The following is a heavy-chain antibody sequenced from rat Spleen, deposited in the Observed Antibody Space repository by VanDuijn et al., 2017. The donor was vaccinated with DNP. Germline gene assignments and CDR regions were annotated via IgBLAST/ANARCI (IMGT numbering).Heavy chain of an antibody. CDR1: GFIFSNYH. V-gene: IGHV5-25*01. D-gene: IGHD1-5*01. CDR3: ARHGEVHLRYAMDA. CDR2: ISSDVTST. J-gene: IGHJ4*01. Sequence: EVQLVESGGGLVRPGRSLKLSCAASGFIFSNYHMAWVRRAPTKGLEWVASISSDVTSTYYGSSVKGRFTISRDNAKRSLYLQMDSLRSEDTATYYCARHGEVHLRYAMDAWGQGTSVTVSS.